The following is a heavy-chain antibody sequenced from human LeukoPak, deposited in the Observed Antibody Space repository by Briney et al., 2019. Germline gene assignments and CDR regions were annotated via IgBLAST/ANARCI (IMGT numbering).Heavy chain of an antibody. Sequence: GGSLRLSCAASGFTFSSYAMHWVRQAPGKGLEWVAVISYDGSNKYYADSVKGRFTISRDNSKNTLYLQMNSLRAEDTAVYYCARGCPTNYYDSSDPRAQVDYWGQGTLVTVSS. J-gene: IGHJ4*02. CDR3: ARGCPTNYYDSSDPRAQVDY. CDR1: GFTFSSYA. V-gene: IGHV3-30-3*01. D-gene: IGHD3-22*01. CDR2: ISYDGSNK.